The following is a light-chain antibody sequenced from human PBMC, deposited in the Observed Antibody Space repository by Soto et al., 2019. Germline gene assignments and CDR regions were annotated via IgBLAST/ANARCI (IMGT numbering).Light chain of an antibody. Sequence: EIVLTQSPGTLSLSPGERVTLSCRASQSVGSRYLAWYQQKPGQAPRLLIYGASTRATGIPARFSGSGSGTEFTLTISSLQSEDFAVYYCQQYNNWPSITFGQGTRLEIK. V-gene: IGKV3-15*01. CDR2: GAS. CDR3: QQYNNWPSIT. J-gene: IGKJ5*01. CDR1: QSVGSRY.